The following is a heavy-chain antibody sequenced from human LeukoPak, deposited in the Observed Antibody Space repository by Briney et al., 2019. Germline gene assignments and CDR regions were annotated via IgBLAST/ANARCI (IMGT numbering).Heavy chain of an antibody. V-gene: IGHV4-39*01. Sequence: SETLSLTCTVSGGSIRNIYYWGWIHQPPGKGLQWIGSIYYSGSTYYNPSLKSRVTISVDTSKNQFSLKLSSVTAADTAVYYCARQIAAATLYYFDYWGQGTLVTVSS. CDR3: ARQIAAATLYYFDY. CDR2: IYYSGST. CDR1: GGSIRNIYY. J-gene: IGHJ4*02. D-gene: IGHD6-13*01.